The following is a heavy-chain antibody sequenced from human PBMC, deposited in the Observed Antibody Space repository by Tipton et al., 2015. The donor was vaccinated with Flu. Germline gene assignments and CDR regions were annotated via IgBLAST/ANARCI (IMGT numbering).Heavy chain of an antibody. D-gene: IGHD6-19*01. Sequence: SLRLSCAASGFTFSSYGMHWVRQAPGKGLEWVAVIWYDGSNKYYADSVKGRFTISRDNSKNTLYLQMNSLRAEDTAVYYCARGVYSSGWYPFLDYWGQGTLVTVSS. CDR2: IWYDGSNK. V-gene: IGHV3-33*01. CDR1: GFTFSSYG. J-gene: IGHJ4*02. CDR3: ARGVYSSGWYPFLDY.